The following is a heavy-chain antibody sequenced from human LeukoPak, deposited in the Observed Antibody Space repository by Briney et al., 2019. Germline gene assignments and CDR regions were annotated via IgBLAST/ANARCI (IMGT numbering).Heavy chain of an antibody. J-gene: IGHJ6*03. CDR3: AASGSYRYMDV. CDR1: GGSISSYY. CDR2: IYYSGST. D-gene: IGHD1-26*01. V-gene: IGHV4-59*12. Sequence: PSETLSLTCTVSGGSISSYYWSWIRQPPGKGLEWIGYIYYSGSTNYNPSLKSRVTISVDTSKNQFSLKLSSVTAADTAVYYCAASGSYRYMDVWGKGTTVTISS.